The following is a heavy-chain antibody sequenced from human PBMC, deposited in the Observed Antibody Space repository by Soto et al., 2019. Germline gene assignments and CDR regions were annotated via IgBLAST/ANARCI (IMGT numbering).Heavy chain of an antibody. V-gene: IGHV5-51*01. D-gene: IGHD3-3*01. J-gene: IGHJ6*02. CDR1: GYSFTSYW. CDR2: IYPGDSDT. Sequence: GESLKISCKGSGYSFTSYWIGWVRQMPGKGLEWMGIIYPGDSDTRYRPSFQGQVTISADKSISTAYLQWSSLKASDTAMYYCARTYYDFWSGPFYYYYGMDVWGQGTTVTVSS. CDR3: ARTYYDFWSGPFYYYYGMDV.